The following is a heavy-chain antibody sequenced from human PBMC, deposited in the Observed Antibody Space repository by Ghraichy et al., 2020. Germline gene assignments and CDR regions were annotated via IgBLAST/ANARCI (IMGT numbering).Heavy chain of an antibody. D-gene: IGHD3-22*01. CDR1: GFTFSRYG. V-gene: IGHV3-30*18. Sequence: GGSLRLSCAASGFTFSRYGMHWVRQAPGKGLEWVEVTSYDGSNKNYADSVKGRFTISRDNSKNTLYLQMNSLRAEDTAVYYCAKERESSGYYSFRGDYYGMDVWGQGTTVPVSS. CDR3: AKERESSGYYSFRGDYYGMDV. CDR2: TSYDGSNK. J-gene: IGHJ6*02.